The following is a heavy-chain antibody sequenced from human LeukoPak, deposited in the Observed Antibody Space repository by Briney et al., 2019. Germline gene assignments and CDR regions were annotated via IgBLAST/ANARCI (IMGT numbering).Heavy chain of an antibody. J-gene: IGHJ5*02. CDR3: ARDQSLRYCGGDCYSGRGFDP. CDR1: GFTFSSYA. D-gene: IGHD2-21*02. CDR2: ISGSDGGT. Sequence: GGSLRLSCAASGFTFSSYAMSWVRQAPGKGLEWVSAISGSDGGTYYADSVKGRFTISRDNSKNTLYLQMNSLRAEDTAVYYCARDQSLRYCGGDCYSGRGFDPWGQGTLVTVSS. V-gene: IGHV3-23*01.